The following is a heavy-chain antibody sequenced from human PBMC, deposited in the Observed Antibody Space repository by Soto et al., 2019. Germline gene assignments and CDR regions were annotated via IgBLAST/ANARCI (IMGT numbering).Heavy chain of an antibody. CDR1: GFTVSSNH. CDR2: IYSGGST. V-gene: IGHV3-53*01. D-gene: IGHD3-22*01. Sequence: GGSLRLSSAASGFTVSSNHMSWVRQAPVKGLEWVSVIYSGGSTYYADSVKGRFTISRDNSKNTLYLQMNSLRAEDTAVYYCASPILLLHRDVSDYWGQGTLVTVSS. J-gene: IGHJ4*02. CDR3: ASPILLLHRDVSDY.